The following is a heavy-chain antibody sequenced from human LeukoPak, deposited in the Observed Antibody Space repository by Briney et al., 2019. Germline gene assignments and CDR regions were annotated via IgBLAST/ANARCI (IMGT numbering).Heavy chain of an antibody. V-gene: IGHV4-59*01. J-gene: IGHJ5*02. CDR3: ARYSEQQLVPGRWFDL. D-gene: IGHD6-13*01. CDR1: GFTFSSYA. CDR2: IYYNGNT. Sequence: PGGSLRLSCAASGFTFSSYAMSWIRQPPGKGLEWIGWIYYNGNTKYSPSLASRVTMSVDTSKNHFSLRLSSVTAADMAVYYCARYSEQQLVPGRWFDLWGQGTVVTVSS.